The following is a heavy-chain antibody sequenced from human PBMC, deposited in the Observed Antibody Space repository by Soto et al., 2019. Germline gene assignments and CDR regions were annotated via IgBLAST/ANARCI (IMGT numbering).Heavy chain of an antibody. CDR2: IFHGGNT. CDR1: GFFISSGNY. J-gene: IGHJ3*01. CDR3: ARARWYDAFDV. D-gene: IGHD2-15*01. Sequence: SETLSLTCAVSGFFISSGNYWGWIRKPPGKGLEWIGSIFHGGNTYYNPSLKSRVTISVDMSKNQFSLKLNSVTAADTAVYYCARARWYDAFDVWGQGTVVTVS. V-gene: IGHV4-38-2*01.